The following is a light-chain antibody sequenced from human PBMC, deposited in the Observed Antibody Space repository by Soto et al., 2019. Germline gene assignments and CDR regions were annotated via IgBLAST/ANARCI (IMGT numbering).Light chain of an antibody. V-gene: IGKV3-15*01. CDR1: QGVGST. J-gene: IGKJ4*01. Sequence: ELVLTQSPATLPVSPGERATLSCRASQGVGSTLAWYQQAPGQAPRLLIYDASTRATGIPARFSGDGSGTEFTLAIGRLQSDAIAVYYCQHYKTWPLSSGGGDRVEI. CDR2: DAS. CDR3: QHYKTWPLS.